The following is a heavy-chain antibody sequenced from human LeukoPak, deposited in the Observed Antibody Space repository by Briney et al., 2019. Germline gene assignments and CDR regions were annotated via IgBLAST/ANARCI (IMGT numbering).Heavy chain of an antibody. Sequence: GGSLRLSCAASGFTFSSYAMSWVRQAPGKGLEWVSAISGSGGSTYYADSVKGRFTISRDNSKNTLYLQMNSLRVEDTAVYYCAKDRPDYGDYLDAFDIWGQGTMVTVSS. CDR2: ISGSGGST. CDR1: GFTFSSYA. V-gene: IGHV3-23*01. D-gene: IGHD4-17*01. J-gene: IGHJ3*02. CDR3: AKDRPDYGDYLDAFDI.